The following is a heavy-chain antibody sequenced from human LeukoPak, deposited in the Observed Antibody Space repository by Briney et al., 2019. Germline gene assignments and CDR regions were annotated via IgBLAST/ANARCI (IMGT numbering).Heavy chain of an antibody. CDR1: GYTFTSYG. D-gene: IGHD3-3*01. V-gene: IGHV7-4-1*02. CDR3: ARTDYDFWSGYSYYYYYGMDV. J-gene: IGHJ6*02. Sequence: ASVKVSCKASGYTFTSYGISWVRQAPGQGLEWMGWINTNTGNPTYAQGFTGRFVFSLDTSVSTAYLQISSLKAEDTAVYYCARTDYDFWSGYSYYYYYGMDVWGQGTTVTVSS. CDR2: INTNTGNP.